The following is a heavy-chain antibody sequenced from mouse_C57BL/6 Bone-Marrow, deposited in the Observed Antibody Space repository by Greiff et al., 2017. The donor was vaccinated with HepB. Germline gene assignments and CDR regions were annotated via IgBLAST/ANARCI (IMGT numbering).Heavy chain of an antibody. V-gene: IGHV5-4*01. Sequence: EVKLQESGGGLVKPGGSLKLSCAASGFTFSSYAMSWVRQTPEKRLEWVATISDGGSYTYYPDNVKGRFTISRDNAKNNLYLQMSHLKSEDTAMYYCARDDDYDWYFDVWGTGTTVTVSS. CDR2: ISDGGSYT. D-gene: IGHD2-4*01. CDR3: ARDDDYDWYFDV. CDR1: GFTFSSYA. J-gene: IGHJ1*03.